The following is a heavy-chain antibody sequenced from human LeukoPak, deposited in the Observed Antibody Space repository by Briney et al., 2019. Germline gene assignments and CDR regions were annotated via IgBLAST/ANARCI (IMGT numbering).Heavy chain of an antibody. CDR1: GFTFNTYW. D-gene: IGHD1-26*01. CDR3: VKDKGGRSGAIYYDAFDV. J-gene: IGHJ3*01. Sequence: PGGSLRLSCAASGFTFNTYWMIWVRQAPGKGLEWVANIDQSGSTKYYVDSLKGRFTISRDNAKNSLYLQMNSLRAEDTAGYYWVKDKGGRSGAIYYDAFDVWGQGTMVTVSS. CDR2: IDQSGSTK. V-gene: IGHV3-7*01.